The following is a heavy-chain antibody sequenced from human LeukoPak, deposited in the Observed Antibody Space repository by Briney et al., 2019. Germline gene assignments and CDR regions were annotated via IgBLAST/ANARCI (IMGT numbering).Heavy chain of an antibody. Sequence: GGSLRLSCAASGFTFGVYWMSWVRQAPGKGLEWVATINQDGSETHYVDSVKGRFTISRDNAENSVYLQLNSLRAEDTAVYRCARVSGSSGLKYWGQGTLVTVSS. V-gene: IGHV3-7*01. CDR3: ARVSGSSGLKY. D-gene: IGHD6-19*01. J-gene: IGHJ4*02. CDR2: INQDGSET. CDR1: GFTFGVYW.